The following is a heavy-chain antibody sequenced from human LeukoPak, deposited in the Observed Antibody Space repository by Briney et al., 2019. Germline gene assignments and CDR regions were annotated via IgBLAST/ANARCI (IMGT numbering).Heavy chain of an antibody. CDR2: INPNTGDT. D-gene: IGHD3-3*01. J-gene: IGHJ3*01. CDR1: GYTFIDSY. Sequence: ASVKVSCKASGYTFIDSYLHWVRQAPGQGFEWMGWINPNTGDTNFAQKSHGTVTMTSDTAIDTAYMEIHSLRPDDAAVYYCTRPRYTIKGAVNGWASFDLWGQGTKVTVSS. V-gene: IGHV1-2*02. CDR3: TRPRYTIKGAVNGWASFDL.